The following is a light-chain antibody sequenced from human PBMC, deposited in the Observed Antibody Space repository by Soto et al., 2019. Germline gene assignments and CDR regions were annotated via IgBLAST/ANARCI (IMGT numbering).Light chain of an antibody. CDR1: QSVSSN. J-gene: IGKJ4*01. CDR3: QQYNNWSRT. CDR2: GSS. Sequence: DIGMTQSPATLSVSPGARATLSCRASQSVSSNLAWYQHKHGQAPRLLIYGSSTRATGIPARFSGSGSGTEFTLTFSSMQSEDCAVYYCQQYNNWSRTFGGGTKVDIK. V-gene: IGKV3-15*01.